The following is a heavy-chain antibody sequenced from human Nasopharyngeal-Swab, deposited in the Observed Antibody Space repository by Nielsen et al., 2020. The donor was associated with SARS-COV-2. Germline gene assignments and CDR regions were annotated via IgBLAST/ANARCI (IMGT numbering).Heavy chain of an antibody. CDR1: GWSFSGYS. V-gene: IGHV4-34*01. CDR3: ARGGVAAAGTDY. Sequence: SETLSLTCAAYGWSFSGYSWSWIRQPPGKGLEWIGEINHSGSTNYNPSLKSRVTISVDTSKNQFSLKLSSVTAADTAVYYCARGGVAAAGTDYWGQGTLVTVSS. J-gene: IGHJ4*02. CDR2: INHSGST. D-gene: IGHD6-13*01.